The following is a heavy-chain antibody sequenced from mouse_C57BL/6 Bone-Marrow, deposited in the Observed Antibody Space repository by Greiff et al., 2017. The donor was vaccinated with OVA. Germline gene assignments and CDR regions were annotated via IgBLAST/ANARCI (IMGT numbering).Heavy chain of an antibody. CDR1: GYSFTDYN. V-gene: IGHV1-39*01. J-gene: IGHJ2*01. CDR3: AAAYYSIYFDY. D-gene: IGHD2-5*01. CDR2: INPNYGTT. Sequence: VHVKQSGPELVKPGASVKISCKASGYSFTDYNMNWVKQSNGKSLEWIGVINPNYGTTSYNQKFKGKATLTVDQSSSTAYMQLNSLTSEDSAVYYCAAAYYSIYFDYWGQGTTLTVSS.